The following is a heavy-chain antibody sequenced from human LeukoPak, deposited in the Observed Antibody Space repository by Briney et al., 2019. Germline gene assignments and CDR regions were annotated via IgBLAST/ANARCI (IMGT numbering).Heavy chain of an antibody. V-gene: IGHV2-70*11. Sequence: SGPTLVKPTQTLTLTCTFSGFSLSTSGMCVNWIRQSPGKALEWLARIDWGDDKSFSTSLKTRLTISKDTSKNQVVLTMTNMDPVDTATYYCARELTSYYYYGMDVWGQGTTVTVSS. D-gene: IGHD1-1*01. CDR1: GFSLSTSGMC. CDR2: IDWGDDK. J-gene: IGHJ6*02. CDR3: ARELTSYYYYGMDV.